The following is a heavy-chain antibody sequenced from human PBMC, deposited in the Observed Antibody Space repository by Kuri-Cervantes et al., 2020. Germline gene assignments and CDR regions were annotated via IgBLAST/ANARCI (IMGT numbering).Heavy chain of an antibody. Sequence: SETLSLTCTVSGGSISSYYWSWIRQSPGKGLEWIGYIYYSGSTNYNPSLQSRVTISIDTSKNQFSLKLSSVTAADTADYYCARFMYFYDSPDYWGQGTLVTVSS. CDR3: ARFMYFYDSPDY. CDR1: GGSISSYY. CDR2: IYYSGST. J-gene: IGHJ4*02. D-gene: IGHD3-22*01. V-gene: IGHV4-59*01.